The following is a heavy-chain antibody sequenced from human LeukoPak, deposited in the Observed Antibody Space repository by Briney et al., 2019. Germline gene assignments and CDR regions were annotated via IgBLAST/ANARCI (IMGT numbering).Heavy chain of an antibody. CDR3: ARIVPYNYGYVDT. D-gene: IGHD5-18*01. CDR1: GGSISSYY. CDR2: IYYSGST. V-gene: IGHV4-59*01. J-gene: IGHJ4*02. Sequence: SETLSLTCTVSGGSISSYYWSWIRQPPGKGLEWIGYIYYSGSTNYNPSLKSRVTISLDTSKNQFSLKLSSVTAADTAVHYCARIVPYNYGYVDTWGQGTLVTVSS.